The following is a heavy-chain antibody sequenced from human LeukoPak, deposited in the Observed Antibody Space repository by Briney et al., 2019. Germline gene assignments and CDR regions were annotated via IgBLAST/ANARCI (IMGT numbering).Heavy chain of an antibody. CDR3: ARQAVAGTDY. CDR1: GFTFSSYS. D-gene: IGHD6-19*01. Sequence: PGGSLRLSCAASGFTFSSYSMNWVRQAPGKGLEWVSSISSSSSYIYYADSVKGRFTISRDNAKNSLCLQMNSLRAEDTAVYYCARQAVAGTDYWGQGTLVTVSS. J-gene: IGHJ4*02. V-gene: IGHV3-21*01. CDR2: ISSSSSYI.